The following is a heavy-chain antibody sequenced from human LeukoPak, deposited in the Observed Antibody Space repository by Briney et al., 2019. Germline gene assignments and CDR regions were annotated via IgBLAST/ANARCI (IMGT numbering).Heavy chain of an antibody. CDR3: ARVARDGYSY. CDR1: GGSVSSGSYY. J-gene: IGHJ4*02. V-gene: IGHV4-61*01. CDR2: IYYSGST. Sequence: PSETLSLTCTVSGGSVSSGSYYWSWIRQPPGKGLEWIGYIYYSGSTNYNPSLTSRVTISVDTSKNQFSLKLSSVTAADTAVYYCARVARDGYSYWGQGTLVTVSS. D-gene: IGHD5-24*01.